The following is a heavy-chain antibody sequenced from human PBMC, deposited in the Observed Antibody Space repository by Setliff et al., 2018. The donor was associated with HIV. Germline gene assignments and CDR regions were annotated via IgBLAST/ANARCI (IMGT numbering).Heavy chain of an antibody. CDR3: ARKLLTRPNYYGMDV. CDR1: GYSLTELS. Sequence: ASVKVSCKVSGYSLTELSRHWVRQAPGKGLEWMGGFDPEDGETIYAQKFQGRVTMTEDTSTDTAYMELNSLRAEDMAVYYCARKLLTRPNYYGMDVWGQGTTVTVSS. D-gene: IGHD2-15*01. CDR2: FDPEDGET. V-gene: IGHV1-24*01. J-gene: IGHJ6*02.